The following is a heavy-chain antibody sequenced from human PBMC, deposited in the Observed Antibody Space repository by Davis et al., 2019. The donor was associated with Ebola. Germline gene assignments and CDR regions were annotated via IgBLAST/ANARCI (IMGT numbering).Heavy chain of an antibody. J-gene: IGHJ4*02. CDR3: AREYYDFWSGYYHAASLDY. D-gene: IGHD3-3*01. CDR1: GFTFSSYG. V-gene: IGHV3-33*01. CDR2: IWYDGSNK. Sequence: GGSLRLSCAASGFTFSSYGMHWVRQAPGKGLEWVAVIWYDGSNKYYADSVKGRFTISRDNSKNTLYLQMNSLRAEDTAVYYCAREYYDFWSGYYHAASLDYWGQGTLVTVSS.